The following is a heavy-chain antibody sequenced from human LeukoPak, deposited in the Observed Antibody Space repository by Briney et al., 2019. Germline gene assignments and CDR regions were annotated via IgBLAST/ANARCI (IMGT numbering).Heavy chain of an antibody. CDR1: GFTVSSTY. D-gene: IGHD2-2*01. Sequence: GGSLRLSCAASGFTVSSTYMSWVRQAPGQGLEWVSVIFRGGSIYYADSVKGRITISRDNSKNTVYLQVNSLRAEDTAVYYCARNLPAADYWGQGTLVTVSS. CDR2: IFRGGSI. CDR3: ARNLPAADY. V-gene: IGHV3-66*01. J-gene: IGHJ4*02.